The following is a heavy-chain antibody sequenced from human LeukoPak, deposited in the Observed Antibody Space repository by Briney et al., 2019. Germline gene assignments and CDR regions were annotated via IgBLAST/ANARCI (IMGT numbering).Heavy chain of an antibody. J-gene: IGHJ4*02. D-gene: IGHD4-23*01. CDR2: IYSGGST. CDR3: AREGYGGNSGRDY. CDR1: GFTVSSNY. V-gene: IGHV3-53*01. Sequence: GGSLRLSCAASGFTVSSNYMSWVRQAPGKGLGWVSVIYSGGSTYYADSVKGRFTISRDNSKNTLYLQMNSLRAEDTAVYYCAREGYGGNSGRDYWGQGTLVTVSS.